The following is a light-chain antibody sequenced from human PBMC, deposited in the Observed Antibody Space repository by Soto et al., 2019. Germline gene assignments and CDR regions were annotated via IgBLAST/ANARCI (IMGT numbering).Light chain of an antibody. J-gene: IGLJ1*01. CDR1: SSDVGRYNT. Sequence: PASGSGSPGQSIPISFTGTSSDVGRYNTVSWYQHHPGKAPKLIIYEVTHRPAGISDRFSASKSGNTASLTISGLQAEDEADYYCNSLRVNHLYVFGSGTKVSV. V-gene: IGLV2-14*01. CDR3: NSLRVNHLYV. CDR2: EVT.